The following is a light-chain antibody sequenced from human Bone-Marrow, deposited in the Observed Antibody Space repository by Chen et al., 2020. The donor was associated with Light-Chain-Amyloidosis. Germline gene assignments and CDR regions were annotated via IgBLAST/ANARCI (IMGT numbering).Light chain of an antibody. V-gene: IGKV1-5*01. CDR3: QQYKGNSQP. CDR2: GDA. Sequence: DIQMTQSPSSLSASVGDRVTNTCPSSQSINSWLAWYQQKPGKATKLLSSGDASVESGVPSRFSGSGSGTEFTRPISSLRPDNLATYYCQQYKGNSQPFGQGTKVEIK. CDR1: QSINSW. J-gene: IGKJ1*01.